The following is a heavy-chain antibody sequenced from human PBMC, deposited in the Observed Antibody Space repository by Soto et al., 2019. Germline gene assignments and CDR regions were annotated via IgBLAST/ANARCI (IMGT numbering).Heavy chain of an antibody. V-gene: IGHV3-21*01. CDR2: ISSSSSYI. Sequence: EVQLVESGGGLVKPGGSLRLSCAASGFTFSSYSMNWVRQAPVKGLEWVSSISSSSSYIYYTDSVKGRFTISRDNANNSLYLQMNSLRAEDTAVYYCARDPSRNYYGSGSYADYWGQGTLVTVSS. D-gene: IGHD3-10*01. CDR1: GFTFSSYS. J-gene: IGHJ4*02. CDR3: ARDPSRNYYGSGSYADY.